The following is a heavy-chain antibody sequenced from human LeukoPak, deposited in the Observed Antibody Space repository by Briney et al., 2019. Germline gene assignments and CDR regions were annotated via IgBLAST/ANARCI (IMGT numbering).Heavy chain of an antibody. CDR1: GGSISSYY. CDR3: ARGQGGGSYPFDY. CDR2: IYTSGST. Sequence: SETLSLTCTVSGGSISSYYWSWIRQPPGKGLEWIGYIYTSGSTNYNPSLKSRVTISVDTSKNQFSLKLSSVTAADTAVYYCARGQGGGSYPFDYWGQGTLVTVSS. D-gene: IGHD1-26*01. V-gene: IGHV4-4*09. J-gene: IGHJ4*02.